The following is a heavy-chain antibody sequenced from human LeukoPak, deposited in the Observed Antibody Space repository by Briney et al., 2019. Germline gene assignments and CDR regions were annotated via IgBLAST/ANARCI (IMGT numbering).Heavy chain of an antibody. J-gene: IGHJ4*02. CDR1: GGSINSYY. CDR2: IYYSGST. Sequence: PSETLSPTCTVSGGSINSYYWSWIRQPPGKGLEWIAYIYYSGSTSYNPSLKSRVTISVDTSKNQFSLKLNSVTAADTAMYYCARLFHPALSGNYPFDYWGQGTLVTVSS. V-gene: IGHV4-59*01. CDR3: ARLFHPALSGNYPFDY. D-gene: IGHD1-26*01.